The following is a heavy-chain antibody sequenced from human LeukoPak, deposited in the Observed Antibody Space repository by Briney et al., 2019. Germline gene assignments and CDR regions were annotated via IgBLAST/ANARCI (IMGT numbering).Heavy chain of an antibody. V-gene: IGHV3-48*01. CDR2: ISSSSSTI. D-gene: IGHD6-6*01. J-gene: IGHJ4*02. Sequence: GRSLRLSCAASGFTSSSYGMHWVRQAPGKGLEWVSYISSSSSTIYYADSVKGRFTISRDSAKNSLYLQMNSLRAEDTAVYYCARDLASIAAADVSFDYWGQGTLVTVSS. CDR3: ARDLASIAAADVSFDY. CDR1: GFTSSSYG.